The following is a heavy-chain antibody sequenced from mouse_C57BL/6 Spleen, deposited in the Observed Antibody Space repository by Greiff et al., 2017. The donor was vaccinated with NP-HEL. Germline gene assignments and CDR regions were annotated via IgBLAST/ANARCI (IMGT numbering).Heavy chain of an antibody. CDR3: TRVGRWLPFDY. J-gene: IGHJ2*01. Sequence: SGAELVRPGASVTLSCKASGYTFTDYEMHWVKQTPVHGLEWIGAIDPETGGTAYNQKFKGKAILTADKSSSTAYMELRSLTSEDSAVYYCTRVGRWLPFDYWGQGTTLTVSS. V-gene: IGHV1-15*01. CDR2: IDPETGGT. D-gene: IGHD2-3*01. CDR1: GYTFTDYE.